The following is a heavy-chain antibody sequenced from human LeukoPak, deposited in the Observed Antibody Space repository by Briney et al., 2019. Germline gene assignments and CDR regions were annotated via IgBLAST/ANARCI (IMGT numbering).Heavy chain of an antibody. V-gene: IGHV4-39*07. Sequence: SETLSLTCTVSGGSISSSSYYWGWIRQPPGKGLEWIGSIYYSGSTYYNPSLKSRVTISVDTSKNQFSLKLSSVTAADTAVYYCARNGYDRDYWGQGTLVTVSS. CDR3: ARNGYDRDY. CDR2: IYYSGST. J-gene: IGHJ4*02. CDR1: GGSISSSSYY. D-gene: IGHD5-12*01.